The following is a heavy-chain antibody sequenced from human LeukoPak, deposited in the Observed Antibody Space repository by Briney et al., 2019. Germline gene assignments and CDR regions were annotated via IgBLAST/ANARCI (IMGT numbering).Heavy chain of an antibody. D-gene: IGHD3-22*01. J-gene: IGHJ4*02. CDR1: GYSISSGYY. Sequence: PSETLSLTCAVSGYSISSGYYWGWIRQPPGKGLEWIGSIYHTGSTYYNPSLQSRVTISLDSPKNQFSLKLTSVTAADTAVYYCASGGTAVVMALTYYFDTWGQGTPVTASS. V-gene: IGHV4-38-2*01. CDR3: ASGGTAVVMALTYYFDT. CDR2: IYHTGST.